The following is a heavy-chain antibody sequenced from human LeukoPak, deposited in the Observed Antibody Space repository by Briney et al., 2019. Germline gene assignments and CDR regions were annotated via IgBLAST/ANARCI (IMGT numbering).Heavy chain of an antibody. D-gene: IGHD2-2*01. CDR2: IKQDGSEK. CDR1: GFTFSSYD. V-gene: IGHV3-7*01. Sequence: GGSLRLSCAASGFTFSSYDIHWVRQAPGKGLEWVANIKQDGSEKYYVDSVKGRFTISRDNAKNSLYLQMNSLRAEDTAVYYCARDDLVVVPASMDVWGQGTTVTVSS. J-gene: IGHJ6*02. CDR3: ARDDLVVVPASMDV.